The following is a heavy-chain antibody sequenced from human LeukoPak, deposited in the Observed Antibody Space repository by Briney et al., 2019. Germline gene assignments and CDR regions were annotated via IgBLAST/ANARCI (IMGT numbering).Heavy chain of an antibody. D-gene: IGHD3-22*01. V-gene: IGHV4-34*01. CDR3: ARLYYYDTSGQAY. CDR2: INHSGST. J-gene: IGHJ4*02. CDR1: GGSFSGYY. Sequence: SETLSLTCDVYGGSFSGYYWSWIRQPPGKGLEWIGEINHSGSTNYNPPLKSRVTISVDTSKNQFSLKLSSVTAADTAVYYCARLYYYDTSGQAYWGQGTLVTVSS.